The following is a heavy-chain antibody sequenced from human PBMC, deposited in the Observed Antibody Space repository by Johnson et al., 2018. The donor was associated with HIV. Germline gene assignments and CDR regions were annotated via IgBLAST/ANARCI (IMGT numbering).Heavy chain of an antibody. CDR3: AREVSLNVPPHPSRLGYCSGGSCYGDAFDI. J-gene: IGHJ3*02. CDR2: MSSSGSTI. D-gene: IGHD2-15*01. Sequence: VQLVESGGGVVQPGRSLRLSCAASGFTFSSYAMHWVRQAPGKGLAWISYMSSSGSTIYHAESVKGRFTIYSDHSKNTMYLHMNSLRAEDTAVYYCAREVSLNVPPHPSRLGYCSGGSCYGDAFDIWGQGTMVTVSS. CDR1: GFTFSSYA. V-gene: IGHV3-48*01.